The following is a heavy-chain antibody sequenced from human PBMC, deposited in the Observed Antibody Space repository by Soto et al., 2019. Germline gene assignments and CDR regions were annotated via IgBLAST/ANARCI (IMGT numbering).Heavy chain of an antibody. CDR2: ISGYGGKR. Sequence: IQLVQSAGAVTRPGASVRVSCKASGYTFNTFGVTWVRQAPGQGLEWMGCISGYGGKRDYSRKLQGRITLTADPPTSKSYMELRNLTSDDTAVYYCARGWGKSFGVNDFWGQGTRVTVSS. D-gene: IGHD2-8*01. J-gene: IGHJ4*02. V-gene: IGHV1-18*01. CDR1: GYTFNTFG. CDR3: ARGWGKSFGVNDF.